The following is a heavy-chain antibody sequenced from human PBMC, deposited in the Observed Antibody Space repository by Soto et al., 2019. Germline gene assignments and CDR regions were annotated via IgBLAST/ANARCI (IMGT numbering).Heavy chain of an antibody. J-gene: IGHJ4*02. V-gene: IGHV3-23*01. D-gene: IGHD3-3*01. CDR2: ISGSGGST. CDR3: ANEDYDFWRGPVGFDY. CDR1: GFTFSSYA. Sequence: GGSLRLSCAASGFTFSSYAMSWVRQAPGKGLEWVSAISGSGGSTYYADSVKGRFTISRDNSKNTLYLQMNSLRAEDTAVYYCANEDYDFWRGPVGFDYWGQGTLVTV.